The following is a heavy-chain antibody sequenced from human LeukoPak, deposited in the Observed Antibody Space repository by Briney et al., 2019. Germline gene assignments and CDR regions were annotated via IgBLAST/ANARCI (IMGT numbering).Heavy chain of an antibody. D-gene: IGHD3-10*01. Sequence: PGGSLRLSCTASGFTFSSYGMHWVRQAPGKGLEWVAFTRYDGGDKRYADSVKGRFTISRDNSKNTLYLQMNSLRAEDTAVYSCAKDHDYYGSGSRNWFDPWGQGTLVTVSS. CDR3: AKDHDYYGSGSRNWFDP. J-gene: IGHJ5*02. CDR1: GFTFSSYG. CDR2: TRYDGGDK. V-gene: IGHV3-30*02.